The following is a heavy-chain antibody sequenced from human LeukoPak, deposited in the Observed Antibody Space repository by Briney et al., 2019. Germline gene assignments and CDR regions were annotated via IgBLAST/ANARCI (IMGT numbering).Heavy chain of an antibody. Sequence: KPSETLSLTCTVSGGSISSYYWSWIRQPPGKGLEWIGYIYYSGSTNYNPSLKSRVTISVDTSKNQFSLKPSSVTAADTAVYYCARDGCSSTSCPSNYYYYYMDVWGKGTTVTVSS. CDR2: IYYSGST. CDR3: ARDGCSSTSCPSNYYYYYMDV. CDR1: GGSISSYY. D-gene: IGHD2-2*01. J-gene: IGHJ6*03. V-gene: IGHV4-59*01.